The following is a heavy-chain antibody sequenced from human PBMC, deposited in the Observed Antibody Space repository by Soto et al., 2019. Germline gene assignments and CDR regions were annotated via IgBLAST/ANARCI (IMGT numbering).Heavy chain of an antibody. CDR1: GFTFSNYA. CDR3: AKGSAYGSPYYFDH. V-gene: IGHV3-23*01. J-gene: IGHJ4*02. D-gene: IGHD2-21*01. CDR2: ISSSGGST. Sequence: PGGSLRLSCAASGFTFSNYAMNWVRQAPGKGLEWVSSISSSGGSTYYADSVKGRFSISRDDSKNTLYLQMSSLRAEDTAVYFCAKGSAYGSPYYFDHWGQGTPVTVSS.